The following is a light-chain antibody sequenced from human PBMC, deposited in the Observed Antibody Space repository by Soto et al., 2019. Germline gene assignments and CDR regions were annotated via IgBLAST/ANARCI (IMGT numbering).Light chain of an antibody. J-gene: IGKJ4*01. CDR3: QQRSNWPPT. CDR2: DAS. CDR1: QSVSSY. Sequence: EIVLTQSPATLSLSPGERATLSCRASQSVSSYLAWYQQKSGQAPRLLIFDASNRATGIPARFSGSGSGTAFTLTTSSLEPEAFAVNDCQQRSNWPPTFGGGTNVEIK. V-gene: IGKV3-11*01.